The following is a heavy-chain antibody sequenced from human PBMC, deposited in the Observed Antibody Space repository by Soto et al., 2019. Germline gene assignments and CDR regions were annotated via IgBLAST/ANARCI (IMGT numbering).Heavy chain of an antibody. V-gene: IGHV3-9*01. CDR2: ISWNSGSI. Sequence: EVQLVESGGGFVQPGRSLRLSCAASGFTFDDFAMHWVRQAPGKGLEWVSGISWNSGSIAYADSVQGRFTISRDNAKTSLYLQMNSLRVEDTALYYCAKATTVTTQFDYWGQGTLVTVSS. D-gene: IGHD4-17*01. CDR3: AKATTVTTQFDY. J-gene: IGHJ4*02. CDR1: GFTFDDFA.